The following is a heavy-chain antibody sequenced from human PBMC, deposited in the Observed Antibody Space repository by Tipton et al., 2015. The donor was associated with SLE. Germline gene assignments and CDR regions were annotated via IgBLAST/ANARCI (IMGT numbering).Heavy chain of an antibody. D-gene: IGHD2-2*01. Sequence: TLSLTCAVYGGSFSGSYWNWIRQPPGKGLEWIGEINHSGSANYNPSLKSRLTMSVDTSKNQFSVKLSSVTAADTAVYYCAGQGYCSSTSCPLFDYWGQGTLVTVSS. CDR1: GGSFSGSY. V-gene: IGHV4-34*01. CDR2: INHSGSA. CDR3: AGQGYCSSTSCPLFDY. J-gene: IGHJ4*02.